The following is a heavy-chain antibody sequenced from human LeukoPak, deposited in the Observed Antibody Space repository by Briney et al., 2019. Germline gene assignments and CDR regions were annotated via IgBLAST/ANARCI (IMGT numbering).Heavy chain of an antibody. CDR1: GESVSSNSAA. V-gene: IGHV6-1*01. CDR2: TYYRSKLYN. D-gene: IGHD6-19*01. CDR3: ARIAVAGKGVDYYYGMDV. J-gene: IGHJ6*02. Sequence: SQTLSLTCAISGESVSSNSAAWNWIRQSPSRGLEWLGRTYYRSKLYNDYAVSVKSRIIITPDTSKNQFSLQLNSVTPEDTAVYYCARIAVAGKGVDYYYGMDVWGQGTTVTVSS.